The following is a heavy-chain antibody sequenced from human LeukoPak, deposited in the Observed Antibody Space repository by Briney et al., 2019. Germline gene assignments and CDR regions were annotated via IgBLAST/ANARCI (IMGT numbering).Heavy chain of an antibody. CDR1: GGSISSYY. CDR2: IYYSGST. Sequence: IPSETLSLTCTVSGGSISSYYWSWIRQPPGKGLEWIGYIYYSGSTNYNPSLKSRVTISVDTSKNQFSLELSSVTAADTAVYYCARPSDYADFQHWGQGTLVTVSS. J-gene: IGHJ1*01. D-gene: IGHD4-17*01. CDR3: ARPSDYADFQH. V-gene: IGHV4-59*08.